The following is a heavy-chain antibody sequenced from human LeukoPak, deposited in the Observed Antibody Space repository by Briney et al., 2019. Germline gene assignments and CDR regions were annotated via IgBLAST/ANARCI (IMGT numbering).Heavy chain of an antibody. V-gene: IGHV3-33*01. Sequence: SGGSLRLSCAASGSTFSSYGMHWVRQAPGKGLEWVAVIWYDGSNKYYADSVKGRFTISRDNSKNTLYLQMNSLRAEDTAVYYCARDFTEQLVPSNWFDPWGQGTLVTVSS. CDR3: ARDFTEQLVPSNWFDP. CDR2: IWYDGSNK. J-gene: IGHJ5*02. D-gene: IGHD6-6*01. CDR1: GSTFSSYG.